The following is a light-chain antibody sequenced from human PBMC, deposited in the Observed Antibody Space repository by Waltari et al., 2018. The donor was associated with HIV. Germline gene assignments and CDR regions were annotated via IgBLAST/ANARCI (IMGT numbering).Light chain of an antibody. V-gene: IGLV1-47*01. Sequence: QSVLTQPPSASGTPGQTVTISCSGSSSNLGNDNVYWYQQLPGMTPKLLIYKNYQRPSGVPDRFAGSKSGTSASLAISGLRSEDEADYYCVGWDGSLSGYVFGAGTTVTVL. CDR3: VGWDGSLSGYV. J-gene: IGLJ1*01. CDR2: KNY. CDR1: SSNLGNDN.